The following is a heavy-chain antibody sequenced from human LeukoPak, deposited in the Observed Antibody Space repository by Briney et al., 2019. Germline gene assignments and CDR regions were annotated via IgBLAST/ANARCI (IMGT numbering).Heavy chain of an antibody. Sequence: PSETLSLTCTVSGDSFRSSGYYWGWIRQPPRKGLEWIGTIHNSGNTYYNPSLKSRVAIFGDTSKNQFSLNLSSVTAADTAMYYCARTSTVTTRWFDRWGQGTLATVSS. CDR2: IHNSGNT. V-gene: IGHV4-39*01. CDR1: GDSFRSSGYY. J-gene: IGHJ5*02. D-gene: IGHD4-17*01. CDR3: ARTSTVTTRWFDR.